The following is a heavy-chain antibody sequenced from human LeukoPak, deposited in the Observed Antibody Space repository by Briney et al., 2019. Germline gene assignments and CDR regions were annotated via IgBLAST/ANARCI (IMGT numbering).Heavy chain of an antibody. CDR2: ISGSGGST. D-gene: IGHD3-9*01. J-gene: IGHJ4*02. Sequence: GGSLRLSCAASGFTFSSYAMSWVRQAPGKGLEWVSAISGSGGSTYYADSVKGRFTISRDNSKNTLYLQMNSLRAEDTAVYYCAKDIQQLRYFDWLLIFSYWGQGTLVTVSS. CDR1: GFTFSSYA. V-gene: IGHV3-23*01. CDR3: AKDIQQLRYFDWLLIFSY.